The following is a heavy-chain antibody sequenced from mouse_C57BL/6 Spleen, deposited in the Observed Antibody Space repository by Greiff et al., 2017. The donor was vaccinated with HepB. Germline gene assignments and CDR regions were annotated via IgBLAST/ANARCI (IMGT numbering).Heavy chain of an antibody. CDR2: IDPENGDT. CDR1: GFNIKDDY. CDR3: TKAGIPGAMDY. J-gene: IGHJ4*01. V-gene: IGHV14-4*01. Sequence: EVQLQQSGAELVRPGASVKLSCTASGFNIKDDYMHWVKQRPEQGLEWIGWIDPENGDTEYASKFQGKATITADTSSNTAYLQLSSLTSEDTAVYYGTKAGIPGAMDYWGQGTSVTVSS.